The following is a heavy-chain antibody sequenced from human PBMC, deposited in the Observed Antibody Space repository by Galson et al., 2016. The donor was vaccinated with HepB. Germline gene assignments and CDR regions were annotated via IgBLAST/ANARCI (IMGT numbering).Heavy chain of an antibody. CDR1: GYSFTSYW. CDR2: IDPSDSYT. D-gene: IGHD3-3*01. Sequence: QSGAEVKKPGESLRISCKGSGYSFTSYWISWVRQMPGKGLEWMGRIDPSDSYTNYSPSFQGHVTISADKSISTAYLQWSSLKASDTAMYYCARHQCYDFWSGYPEMDVWGQGTTVTVSS. J-gene: IGHJ6*02. CDR3: ARHQCYDFWSGYPEMDV. V-gene: IGHV5-10-1*01.